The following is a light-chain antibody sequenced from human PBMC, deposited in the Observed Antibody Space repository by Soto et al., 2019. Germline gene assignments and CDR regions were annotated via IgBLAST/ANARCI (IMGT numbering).Light chain of an antibody. CDR1: QSVNRN. CDR2: DAS. Sequence: EIVMTQSPATLSVSPGERATLSGRASQSVNRNLAWYQQKPGQTPRLLIYDASSRATGIPARFSGSGSGTDFTLTITSLQSGDFAVYYCQQYNNWPLTFGGGTNVEIK. CDR3: QQYNNWPLT. V-gene: IGKV3-15*01. J-gene: IGKJ4*01.